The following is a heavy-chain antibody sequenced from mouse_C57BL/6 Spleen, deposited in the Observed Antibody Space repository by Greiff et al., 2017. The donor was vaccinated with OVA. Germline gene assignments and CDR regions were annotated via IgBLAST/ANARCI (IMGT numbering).Heavy chain of an antibody. V-gene: IGHV14-4*01. CDR2: IDPENGDT. CDR3: VWGLRRDYYAMDY. D-gene: IGHD2-2*01. Sequence: DVKLVESGAELVRPGASVKLSCTASGFNIKDDYMHWVKQRPEQGLEWIGWIDPENGDTEYASKFQGKATITADTSSNTAYLQLSSLTSEDTAVYYCVWGLRRDYYAMDYWGQGTSVTVSS. CDR1: GFNIKDDY. J-gene: IGHJ4*01.